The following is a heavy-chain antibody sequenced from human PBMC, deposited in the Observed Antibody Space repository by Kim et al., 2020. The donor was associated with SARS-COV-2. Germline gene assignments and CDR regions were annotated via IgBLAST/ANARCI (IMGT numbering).Heavy chain of an antibody. Sequence: GGSLRLSCAASGFTFSSYGMHWVRQAPGKGLEWVAVIWYDGSNKYYADSVKGRFTISRDNSKNTLYLQMNSLRAEDTAVYYCARDKPAPLMVRGIYGMDVWGQGTTVTVSS. V-gene: IGHV3-33*01. CDR2: IWYDGSNK. J-gene: IGHJ6*02. CDR3: ARDKPAPLMVRGIYGMDV. D-gene: IGHD3-10*01. CDR1: GFTFSSYG.